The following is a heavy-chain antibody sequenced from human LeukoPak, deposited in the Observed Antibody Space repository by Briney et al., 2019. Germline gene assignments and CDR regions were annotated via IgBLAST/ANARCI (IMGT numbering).Heavy chain of an antibody. J-gene: IGHJ3*02. CDR2: FDPEDGET. CDR3: ATATRYDALDI. V-gene: IGHV1-24*01. D-gene: IGHD6-6*01. CDR1: GYTLTELS. Sequence: ASVKVSCKVSGYTLTELSMHWVRQAPGKGLEWMGGFDPEDGETIYAQKFQGRVTMTEDTSTDTAYMELSSLRLDDTAMYYCATATRYDALDIWGQATMVTVSS.